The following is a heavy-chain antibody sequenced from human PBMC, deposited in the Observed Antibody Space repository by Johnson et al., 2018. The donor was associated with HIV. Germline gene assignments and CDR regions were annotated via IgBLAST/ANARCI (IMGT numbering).Heavy chain of an antibody. J-gene: IGHJ3*02. D-gene: IGHD6-19*01. CDR2: ISGRGGST. V-gene: IGHV3-23*04. CDR1: GFSVSSNY. CDR3: AKDRSTGWYPAFDI. Sequence: VQLVESGGGLIQPGGSVRLSCAASGFSVSSNYMSWVRQAPGKGLEWVSVISGRGGSTYYADSVKGRFTISRDNSKNTLYLQMNSLRAEDTALYYCAKDRSTGWYPAFDIWGQGTMVTVSS.